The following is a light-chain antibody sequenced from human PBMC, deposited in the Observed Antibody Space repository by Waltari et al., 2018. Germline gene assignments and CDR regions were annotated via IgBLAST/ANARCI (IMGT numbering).Light chain of an antibody. Sequence: QSVLTQPPSVSGAPGQRVTISCTGSSSNIGDGYVVHWYQQLPGTAPKLLIYANTNRPSGVPDRFSGSKSGTSASLAITGLQAEDEAEYYCQSYDSSLSAVVFGGGTKLTVL. CDR1: SSNIGDGYV. CDR3: QSYDSSLSAVV. CDR2: ANT. J-gene: IGLJ2*01. V-gene: IGLV1-40*01.